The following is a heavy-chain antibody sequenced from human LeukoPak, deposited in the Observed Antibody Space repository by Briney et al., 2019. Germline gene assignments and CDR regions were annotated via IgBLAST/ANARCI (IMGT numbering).Heavy chain of an antibody. D-gene: IGHD3-3*01. CDR1: GFTLSSYS. Sequence: PGGSRRLSGAASGFTLSSYSMNGVGKAPGKALGGFSSISSRSSYIYYADSVKGRFTISRDNAKNSLYLQMNSLRADDTAVYYCASKLGFWSGLTQWAFDIWGQGTMVTVSS. CDR2: ISSRSSYI. CDR3: ASKLGFWSGLTQWAFDI. V-gene: IGHV3-21*01. J-gene: IGHJ3*02.